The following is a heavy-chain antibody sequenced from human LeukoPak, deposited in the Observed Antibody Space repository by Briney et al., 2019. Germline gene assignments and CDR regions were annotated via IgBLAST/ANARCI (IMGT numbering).Heavy chain of an antibody. J-gene: IGHJ6*03. CDR3: ARAGNYDFWSGSTYYYYYYYMDV. V-gene: IGHV4-59*01. CDR1: GDSISSYY. D-gene: IGHD3-3*01. Sequence: SETLSLTCTVSGDSISSYYWSWIRQPPGKGLEWIGYIYHSGSTNYNPSLKSRVTISVDTSKNQFTLKLSSVTAADTAVYYCARAGNYDFWSGSTYYYYYYYMDVWGKGTTVTVSS. CDR2: IYHSGST.